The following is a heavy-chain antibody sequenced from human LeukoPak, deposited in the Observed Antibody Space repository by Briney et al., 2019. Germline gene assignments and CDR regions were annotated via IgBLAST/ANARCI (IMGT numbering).Heavy chain of an antibody. CDR1: GYSISSGYY. V-gene: IGHV4-38-2*02. CDR2: IYHSGST. J-gene: IGHJ3*02. D-gene: IGHD6-13*01. Sequence: SETLSLTCTVSGYSISSGYYWGWIRQPPGKGLEWIGRIYHSGSTYYNPSLKSRVTMSVDTSKSQFSLKLTSVSAADTAVYYCARTPLFNSSLDDAFDIWGQGTMVTVSS. CDR3: ARTPLFNSSLDDAFDI.